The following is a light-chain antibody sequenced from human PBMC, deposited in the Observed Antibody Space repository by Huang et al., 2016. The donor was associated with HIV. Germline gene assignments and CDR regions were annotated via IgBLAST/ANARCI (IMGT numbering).Light chain of an antibody. V-gene: IGKV4-1*01. CDR3: QQYFNAPIT. Sequence: DIVMTQSPDSLAVSLGARATVNCKSSQSLLYGSNNQNYLAWYQQKPGQPPKLLIYWASTRESGGPDRFSGSGSGTDFTLTISSLQAEDVAFYYCQQYFNAPITFGQGTRLEI. CDR2: WAS. CDR1: QSLLYGSNNQNY. J-gene: IGKJ5*01.